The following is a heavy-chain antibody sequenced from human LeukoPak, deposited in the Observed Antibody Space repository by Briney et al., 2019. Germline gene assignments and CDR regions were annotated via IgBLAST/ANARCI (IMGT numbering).Heavy chain of an antibody. CDR3: GRDALVGYFSYYYMDV. J-gene: IGHJ6*03. D-gene: IGHD2-15*01. CDR2: ISNSGST. CDR1: GGAITGHY. Sequence: SETLSLTCTVSGGAITGHYWTWIRQSPVKGLEWIGDISNSGSTSYNPSLKSRVTVSIDTSKNQFSLKLSSVTAADTAVYYCGRDALVGYFSYYYMDVWGKGTTVTVSS. V-gene: IGHV4-59*11.